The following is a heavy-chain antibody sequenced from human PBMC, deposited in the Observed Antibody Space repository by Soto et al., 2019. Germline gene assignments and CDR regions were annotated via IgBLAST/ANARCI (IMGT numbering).Heavy chain of an antibody. Sequence: PSETLSLTCTVSGGSISSSSYYWGWIRQPPGKGLEWIGSIYYSGSTYYNPSLKSRVTISVDTSKNQFSLKLSSVTAADTAVYYCARHVPIAVAGTDWWFDPWGQGTLVTVSS. V-gene: IGHV4-39*01. J-gene: IGHJ5*02. CDR1: GGSISSSSYY. CDR3: ARHVPIAVAGTDWWFDP. D-gene: IGHD6-19*01. CDR2: IYYSGST.